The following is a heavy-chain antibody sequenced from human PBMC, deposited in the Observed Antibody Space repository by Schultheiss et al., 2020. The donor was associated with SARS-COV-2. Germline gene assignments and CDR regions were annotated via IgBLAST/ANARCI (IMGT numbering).Heavy chain of an antibody. CDR1: GGSISPFQ. Sequence: SETLSLTCTVSGGSISPFQWSWIRQPAGKGLEWIGRINTSGSTNYNPSLKSRVTMSVDTSKNQFSLKLSSVTAADTAVYYCARGVLGYCSSTSCYSGWFDPWGQGTLVTVSS. D-gene: IGHD2-2*02. V-gene: IGHV4-4*07. CDR2: INTSGST. J-gene: IGHJ5*02. CDR3: ARGVLGYCSSTSCYSGWFDP.